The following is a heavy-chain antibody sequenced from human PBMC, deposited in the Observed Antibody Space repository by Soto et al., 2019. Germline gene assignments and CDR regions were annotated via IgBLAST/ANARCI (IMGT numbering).Heavy chain of an antibody. D-gene: IGHD1-1*01. Sequence: SETLSLTCTVPGDSISSADYYWSWIRQTPGKGLEWIGHIFYSGTTYYNPSLKSRLTISVDTSKNHFSLRLTSVTAADTAVYYCARDLWVEPELYYYGMDVWGQGTTVTVSS. CDR1: GDSISSADYY. V-gene: IGHV4-30-4*01. CDR3: ARDLWVEPELYYYGMDV. J-gene: IGHJ6*02. CDR2: IFYSGTT.